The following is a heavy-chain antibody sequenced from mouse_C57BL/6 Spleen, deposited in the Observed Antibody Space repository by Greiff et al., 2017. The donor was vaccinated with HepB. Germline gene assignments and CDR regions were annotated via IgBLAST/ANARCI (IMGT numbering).Heavy chain of an antibody. D-gene: IGHD2-3*01. V-gene: IGHV1-80*01. CDR2: IYPGDGDT. CDR3: ARSRVTTTSWFAY. Sequence: QVHVKQSGAELVKPGASVKISCKASGYAFSSYWMNWVKQRPGKGLEWIGQIYPGDGDTNYNGKFKGKATLTADKSSSTAYMQLSSLTSEDSAVYVCARSRVTTTSWFAYWGQGTLVTVSA. CDR1: GYAFSSYW. J-gene: IGHJ3*01.